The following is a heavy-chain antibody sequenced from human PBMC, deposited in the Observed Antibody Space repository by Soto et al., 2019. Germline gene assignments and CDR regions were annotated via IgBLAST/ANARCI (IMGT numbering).Heavy chain of an antibody. Sequence: QVQLVQSGAEVKKPGSSVKVSCKASGGTFSSYTISWVRQAPGQGLEWMGRIIPIIGIANYAQKFQGRVTITADKSTSTAYMELSSLRSEDTAVYYCARVFSSSWYGDCFDPWGQGTLVTVSS. V-gene: IGHV1-69*02. CDR1: GGTFSSYT. J-gene: IGHJ5*02. CDR3: ARVFSSSWYGDCFDP. CDR2: IIPIIGIA. D-gene: IGHD6-13*01.